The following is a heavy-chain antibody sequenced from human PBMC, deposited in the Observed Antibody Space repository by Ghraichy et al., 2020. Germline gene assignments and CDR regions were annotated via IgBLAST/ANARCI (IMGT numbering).Heavy chain of an antibody. CDR3: AREGSCSGDVCSPILAY. D-gene: IGHD2-15*01. Sequence: GGSLRLSCTASGFMFSSYSMSWVRQAPGKGLEWISAISGSAIRTFYANSVKGRFTISRENSKDMLYLEINSLRAEDTAIYYCAREGSCSGDVCSPILAYWGQGTLVTVSS. J-gene: IGHJ4*02. CDR1: GFMFSSYS. V-gene: IGHV3-23*01. CDR2: ISGSAIRT.